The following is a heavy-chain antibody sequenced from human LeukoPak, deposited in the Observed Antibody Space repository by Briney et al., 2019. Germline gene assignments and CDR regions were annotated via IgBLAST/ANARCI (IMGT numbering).Heavy chain of an antibody. D-gene: IGHD1-26*01. J-gene: IGHJ4*02. V-gene: IGHV2-70*11. CDR3: ARTLMGATVVVFDY. CDR2: IDWDDDK. Sequence: SGPALVKPTQTLTLTCTFSGFSLSTSGMCVSWIRQPPGKALEWLARIDWDDDKYYSTSLETRLTISKDTSKNQVVLTMTNMDPVDTATYYCARTLMGATVVVFDYWGQGTLVTVSS. CDR1: GFSLSTSGMC.